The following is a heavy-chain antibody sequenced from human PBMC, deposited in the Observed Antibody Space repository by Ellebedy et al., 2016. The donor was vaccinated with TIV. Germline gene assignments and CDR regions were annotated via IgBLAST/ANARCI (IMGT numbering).Heavy chain of an antibody. Sequence: SETLSLTXNVSGGTISSTNYYWGWIRQSPEKGLEWIGSIYHSGSTYYNPSLKSRLTTSLDTTKNQFSLRLDSVTAADTAVYYCARVRNYYDSSGYYWPYNWFDPWGQGTLVTVSS. D-gene: IGHD3-22*01. CDR1: GGTISSTNYY. V-gene: IGHV4-39*07. J-gene: IGHJ5*02. CDR2: IYHSGST. CDR3: ARVRNYYDSSGYYWPYNWFDP.